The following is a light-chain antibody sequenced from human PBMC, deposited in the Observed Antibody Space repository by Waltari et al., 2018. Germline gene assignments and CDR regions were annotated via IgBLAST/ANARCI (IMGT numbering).Light chain of an antibody. Sequence: SVLTQPPSVSVAPGQKVTISCSGGSSYIGNNYVSWYQQVPGTAPKLLIYDNNERPSGIPDRFSGSKSGTSATLGITGLQTGDEADYYCATWDSSLSAVLFGGGTRLTVL. J-gene: IGLJ2*01. CDR3: ATWDSSLSAVL. V-gene: IGLV1-51*01. CDR1: SSYIGNNY. CDR2: DNN.